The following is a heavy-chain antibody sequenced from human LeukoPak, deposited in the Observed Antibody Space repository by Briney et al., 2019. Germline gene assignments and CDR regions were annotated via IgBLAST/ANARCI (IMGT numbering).Heavy chain of an antibody. D-gene: IGHD3-16*02. Sequence: GGTLRLSCAASGFTFSSYGMSWVRQAPGKGLEWVSAISGSGGSTYYADSVKGRFTISRDNSKNTLYLQMNSLRAEDTAVYYCAKDWVYVWGSYRAIDYWGQGTLVTVSS. CDR3: AKDWVYVWGSYRAIDY. CDR1: GFTFSSYG. J-gene: IGHJ4*02. CDR2: ISGSGGST. V-gene: IGHV3-23*01.